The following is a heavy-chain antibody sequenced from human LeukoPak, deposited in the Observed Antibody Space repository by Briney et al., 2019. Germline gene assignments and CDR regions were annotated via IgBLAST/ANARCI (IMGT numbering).Heavy chain of an antibody. D-gene: IGHD6-6*01. V-gene: IGHV5-51*01. J-gene: IGHJ4*02. Sequence: GESLKISCKGSGYSFISYWIAWVRQMPGKGLEWMGIIYPGDSDTRYSPSFEGQVTISVDKSISTAYLQWSDLKPPDTAMYYCGRHSGPYSRSDYWGQGTLVIVSS. CDR1: GYSFISYW. CDR3: GRHSGPYSRSDY. CDR2: IYPGDSDT.